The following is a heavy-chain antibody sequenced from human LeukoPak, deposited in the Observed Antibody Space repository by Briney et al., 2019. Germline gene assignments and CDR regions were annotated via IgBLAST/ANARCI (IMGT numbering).Heavy chain of an antibody. Sequence: GESLRLSCAASGFTFTTYWMSWVRQAPGKGREWVANIKQDGNEKYYVDSVKGRFTISRDNAKNSLFLQMSSLRDEDTAVYYCARDRGQLVIPFFFDYWGQGILVTVSS. D-gene: IGHD3-9*01. J-gene: IGHJ4*02. CDR1: GFTFTTYW. CDR3: ARDRGQLVIPFFFDY. CDR2: IKQDGNEK. V-gene: IGHV3-7*01.